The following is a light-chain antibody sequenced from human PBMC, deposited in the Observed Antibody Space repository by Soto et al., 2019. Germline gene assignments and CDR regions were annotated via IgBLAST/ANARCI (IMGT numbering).Light chain of an antibody. CDR1: SSDVGGSNF. J-gene: IGLJ1*01. CDR2: EVS. Sequence: QSVLTQPASVSGSPGQSITISCTATSSDVGGSNFVSWYQQQPGKAPKLMIYEVSTRPSGVSSRFSGSKSGNTASLTISGLQAEDEADYYCSSYTSSSTYVFGTGTKLTVL. CDR3: SSYTSSSTYV. V-gene: IGLV2-14*01.